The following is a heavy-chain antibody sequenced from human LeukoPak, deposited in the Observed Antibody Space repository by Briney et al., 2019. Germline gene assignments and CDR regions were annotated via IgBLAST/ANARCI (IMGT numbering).Heavy chain of an antibody. CDR1: GGSFSGYY. Sequence: SETLSPTCAVYGGSFSGYYWSWIRQPPGKGLEWIGEINHSGSTNYNPSLKSRVTISVDTSKNQFSLKLSSVTAADTAVYYCARGTSRREYYDYVWGSYRYRGWFDPWGQGTLVTVSS. CDR3: ARGTSRREYYDYVWGSYRYRGWFDP. J-gene: IGHJ5*02. CDR2: INHSGST. V-gene: IGHV4-34*01. D-gene: IGHD3-16*02.